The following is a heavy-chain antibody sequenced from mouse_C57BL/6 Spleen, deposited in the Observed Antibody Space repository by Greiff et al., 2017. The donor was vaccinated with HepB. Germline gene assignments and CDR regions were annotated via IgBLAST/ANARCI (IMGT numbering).Heavy chain of an antibody. CDR1: GFNIKDYY. Sequence: VQLQQSGAELVKPGASVKLSCTASGFNIKDYYMHWVKQRTEQGLEWIGRIDPEDGENKYAPKFQGKATITADTSSNTAYLQLSSLTSEDSAVYFCARDRKFDYWGQGTTLTVSS. CDR3: ARDRKFDY. CDR2: IDPEDGEN. D-gene: IGHD3-2*01. J-gene: IGHJ2*01. V-gene: IGHV14-2*01.